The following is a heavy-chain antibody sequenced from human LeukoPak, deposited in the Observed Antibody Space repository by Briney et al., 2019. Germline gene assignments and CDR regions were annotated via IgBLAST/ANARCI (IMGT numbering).Heavy chain of an antibody. D-gene: IGHD3-10*01. CDR2: IQTDGSGT. Sequence: GGSLRLSCAASGITFSNYEMNWVRQAPGKGLVWVSRIQTDGSGTTYADSVKGRFTISRDNAKNTLYLQMNSLRAEDTAVYFCASDRGYGMDVWGQGTTVTVSS. V-gene: IGHV3-74*01. J-gene: IGHJ6*02. CDR1: GITFSNYE. CDR3: ASDRGYGMDV.